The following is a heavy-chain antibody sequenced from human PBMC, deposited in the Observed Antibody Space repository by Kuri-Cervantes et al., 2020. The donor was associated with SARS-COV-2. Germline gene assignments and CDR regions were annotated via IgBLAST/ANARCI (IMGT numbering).Heavy chain of an antibody. J-gene: IGHJ4*02. CDR1: GGSFSGYY. V-gene: IGHV4-34*01. Sequence: SETLSLTCAVYGGSFSGYYWSWIRQPPGKGLEWIGEINHSGSTNYNPSLKSRVTISVDTSKNQFSLKLSSVTAADTAVYYCARSLDSSGYYYWGQGTLVTVSS. CDR2: INHSGST. D-gene: IGHD3-22*01. CDR3: ARSLDSSGYYY.